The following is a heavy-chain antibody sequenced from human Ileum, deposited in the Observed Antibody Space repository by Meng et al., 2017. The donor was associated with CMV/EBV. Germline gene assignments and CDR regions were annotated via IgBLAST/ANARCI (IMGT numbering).Heavy chain of an antibody. CDR2: IIPIFGTP. J-gene: IGHJ5*02. Sequence: SVKISCKASGGSFSTFAMAWVRQAPGQGLEWIGGIIPIFGTPKYAQNFQDRLAITTDESRGTVYMELSSLTSNDTAVYYCARGNWFDPWGQGTLVTVSS. V-gene: IGHV1-69*05. CDR1: GGSFSTFA. CDR3: ARGNWFDP.